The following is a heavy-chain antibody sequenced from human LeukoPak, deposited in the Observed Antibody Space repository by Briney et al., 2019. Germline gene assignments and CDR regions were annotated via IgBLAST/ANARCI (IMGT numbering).Heavy chain of an antibody. CDR2: IKSKTDGGTT. J-gene: IGHJ4*02. CDR3: AAVSVDYGDSSFDF. CDR1: GFTFSSYD. V-gene: IGHV3-15*07. Sequence: GGSLRLSCVASGFTFSSYDMYWVREATGKGLEWVGRIKSKTDGGTTDYAKPVKGRFTISRDDSKKTLYLQMNSLKTEDTALYYCAAVSVDYGDSSFDFWGQGTLVTVSS. D-gene: IGHD4-17*01.